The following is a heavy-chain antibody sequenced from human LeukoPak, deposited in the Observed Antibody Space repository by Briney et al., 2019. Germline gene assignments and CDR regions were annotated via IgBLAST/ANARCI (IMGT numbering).Heavy chain of an antibody. J-gene: IGHJ4*02. CDR2: FDTEDGET. Sequence: ASVKVYCKVSGYTLTELSMHWGRQAPGKVQEGMGSFDTEDGETIYAQKFQGRVTMTEDTSTDTAYMELSSLRSEDTAVYYCATSIVVVTGSDYCGQGTLVTVSA. CDR1: GYTLTELS. CDR3: ATSIVVVTGSDY. D-gene: IGHD2-21*02. V-gene: IGHV1-24*01.